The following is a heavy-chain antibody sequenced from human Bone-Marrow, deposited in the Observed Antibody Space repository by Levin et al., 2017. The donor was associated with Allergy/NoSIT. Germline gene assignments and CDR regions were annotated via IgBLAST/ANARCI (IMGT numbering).Heavy chain of an antibody. CDR1: GFSFKTFG. Sequence: GESLKISCATSGFSFKTFGMAWVRQAPGKGLEWVSSITSTSKYIYYADSVKGRFNISRDNADNSLYLQMDRLRGEDTAVYYCARAAGGAGRGGVDVWGQGTSVTVSS. D-gene: IGHD3-10*01. J-gene: IGHJ6*02. V-gene: IGHV3-21*01. CDR2: ITSTSKYI. CDR3: ARAAGGAGRGGVDV.